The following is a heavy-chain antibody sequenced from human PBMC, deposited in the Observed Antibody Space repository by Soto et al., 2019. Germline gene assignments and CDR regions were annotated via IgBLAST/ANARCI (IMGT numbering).Heavy chain of an antibody. CDR3: ARGQAYYDFWSGSYYYYMDV. CDR2: INHSGST. J-gene: IGHJ6*03. V-gene: IGHV4-34*01. CDR1: GGSFSGYY. D-gene: IGHD3-3*01. Sequence: SETLSLTCAVYGGSFSGYYWSWIRQPPGKGLEWIGEINHSGSTNYNPSLKSRVTISVDTSKNQFSLKLSSVTAADTAVYYCARGQAYYDFWSGSYYYYMDVWGKGTTVTVSS.